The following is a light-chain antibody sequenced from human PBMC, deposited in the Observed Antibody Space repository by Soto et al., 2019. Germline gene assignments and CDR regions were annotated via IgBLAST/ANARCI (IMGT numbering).Light chain of an antibody. J-gene: IGKJ2*01. CDR2: DAS. CDR3: QQYDSYPYM. V-gene: IGKV1-5*01. Sequence: DIQMTQSPSTLSASVGDRVTITCRASQSIRSWLAWYQQKPGKAPKFLIYDASSLKSGVPSRFSGSASGTEFTLTISSLQPDDSATYYCQQYDSYPYMFGQGTKLEI. CDR1: QSIRSW.